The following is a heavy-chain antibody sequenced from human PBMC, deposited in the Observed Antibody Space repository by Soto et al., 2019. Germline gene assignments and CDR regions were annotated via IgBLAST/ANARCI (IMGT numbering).Heavy chain of an antibody. V-gene: IGHV3-23*01. CDR1: GLTFTKYA. J-gene: IGHJ4*02. CDR2: ISGSGSAT. CDR3: AKRSGFDSGLFDY. Sequence: EVQLLESGGGLVQPGGSLRLSCAVSGLTFTKYAMSWVRQAPGKGLEWVSAISGSGSATHYADSVKGRFTISRDNSKNTLSLQMNSLRVEDTAIYFCAKRSGFDSGLFDYWGQGNLVTVSS. D-gene: IGHD5-12*01.